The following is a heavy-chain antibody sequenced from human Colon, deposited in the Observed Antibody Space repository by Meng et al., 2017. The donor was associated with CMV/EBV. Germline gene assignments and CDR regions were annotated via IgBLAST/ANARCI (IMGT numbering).Heavy chain of an antibody. Sequence: VSGGSVTSGGYYWSWIRQPPGKGLEWIAYMFHSGRAYYNPSLKSRGAMSMDTSKNQLSLQLSSVTAADTAVYYCAREFGSGSFDFDSWGQGTLVTVSS. CDR2: MFHSGRA. V-gene: IGHV4-30-4*01. CDR3: AREFGSGSFDFDS. D-gene: IGHD3-10*01. CDR1: GGSVTSGGYY. J-gene: IGHJ4*02.